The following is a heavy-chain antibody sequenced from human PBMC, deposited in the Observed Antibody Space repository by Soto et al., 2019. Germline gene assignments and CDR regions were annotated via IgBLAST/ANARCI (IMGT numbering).Heavy chain of an antibody. J-gene: IGHJ6*02. D-gene: IGHD2-2*01. V-gene: IGHV4-31*03. CDR3: ARDSKAGMDV. Sequence: SETLSLTCTVSGGSISSGGYYWSWIRQHPGKGLEWIGYIYYSGSTYYNPSLKSRVTISVDTSKNQFSLKLSSVTAADTAVYSCARDSKAGMDVWGQGTTVTVSS. CDR1: GGSISSGGYY. CDR2: IYYSGST.